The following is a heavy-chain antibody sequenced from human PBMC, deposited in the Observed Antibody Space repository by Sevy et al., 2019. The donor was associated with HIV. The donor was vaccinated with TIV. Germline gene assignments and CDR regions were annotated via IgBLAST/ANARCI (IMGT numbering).Heavy chain of an antibody. CDR2: IKSKTDGGSA. CDR3: TGATVFGATWFDP. CDR1: GYTFNNAG. V-gene: IGHV3-15*01. D-gene: IGHD3-3*01. Sequence: GGSLRLSCAASGYTFNNAGMSWVRQAPGKGLEWLGRIKSKTDGGSAEDASPVKGRFTISRDDSKSTRYLQMNRLRTEDTGVYYCTGATVFGATWFDPWGQGALVTVSS. J-gene: IGHJ5*02.